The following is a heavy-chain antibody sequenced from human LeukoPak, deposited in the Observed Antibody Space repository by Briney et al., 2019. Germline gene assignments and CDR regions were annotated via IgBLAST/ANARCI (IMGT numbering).Heavy chain of an antibody. J-gene: IGHJ3*02. Sequence: SGTLSLTCAVSGGSISSSDWWSWVRQPPGKGLEWIGEINHNGRINYHPSLRSRVTISLDKSKNQFSLNLSSVTAADTAVYYCARFDIWGQGTMVIVSS. CDR2: INHNGRI. V-gene: IGHV4-4*02. CDR1: GGSISSSDW. CDR3: ARFDI.